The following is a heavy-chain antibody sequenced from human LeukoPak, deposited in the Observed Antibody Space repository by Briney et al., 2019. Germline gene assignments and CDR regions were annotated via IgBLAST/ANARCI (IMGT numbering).Heavy chain of an antibody. J-gene: IGHJ4*02. CDR2: INSDGSST. CDR1: GFTFSSYW. V-gene: IGHV3-74*01. Sequence: GGSLRLSCAASGFTFSSYWMHWVRQAPGKGLVWVSRINSDGSSTSYADSVKGRFTISRDNAKITLYLQMNSLRAEDTAVYYCARGHYYGSGSYYNGAMGEDYWGQGTLVTVSS. CDR3: ARGHYYGSGSYYNGAMGEDY. D-gene: IGHD3-10*01.